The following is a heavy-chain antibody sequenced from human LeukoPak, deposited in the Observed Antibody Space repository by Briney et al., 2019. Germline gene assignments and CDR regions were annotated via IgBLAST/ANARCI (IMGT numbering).Heavy chain of an antibody. CDR3: ARDSNYYDSSGCWSDAFDI. Sequence: PGGSLRLSCAASGFTFSSYSMNWVRQAPGKGLEWVSSISSSSSYIYYADSVKGRFTISRDNAKNSLYLQMNSLRAEDTAVYYCARDSNYYDSSGCWSDAFDIWGQGTMVTVSS. CDR2: ISSSSSYI. J-gene: IGHJ3*02. D-gene: IGHD3-22*01. CDR1: GFTFSSYS. V-gene: IGHV3-21*01.